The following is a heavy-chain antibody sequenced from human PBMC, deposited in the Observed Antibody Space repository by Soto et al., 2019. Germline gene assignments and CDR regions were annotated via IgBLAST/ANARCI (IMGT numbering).Heavy chain of an antibody. CDR1: GGSISSYY. CDR2: IYYSGST. V-gene: IGHV4-59*01. J-gene: IGHJ5*02. Sequence: SETLSLTCTVSGGSISSYYWSWIRQPPGKGLEWIGYIYYSGSTNYNPSLKSRVTISVDTSKNQFSLKLSSVTAADTAVYYCARGELGDCSSTRCYWFDPWGQGTQVTVSS. CDR3: ARGELGDCSSTRCYWFDP. D-gene: IGHD2-2*01.